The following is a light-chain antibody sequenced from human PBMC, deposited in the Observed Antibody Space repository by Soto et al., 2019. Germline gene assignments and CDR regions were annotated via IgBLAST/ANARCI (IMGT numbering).Light chain of an antibody. Sequence: DIQMTKSPSTLSASVGGRVTITCRARQNISNWLAWYQQKPWKAPNLMIYDAPSLESGVPSTFSGSGSGTEFTLTISSLQPDDLATYYCQQYNRYVYTFAQATNLEIK. CDR2: DAP. CDR3: QQYNRYVYT. J-gene: IGKJ2*01. CDR1: QNISNW. V-gene: IGKV1-5*01.